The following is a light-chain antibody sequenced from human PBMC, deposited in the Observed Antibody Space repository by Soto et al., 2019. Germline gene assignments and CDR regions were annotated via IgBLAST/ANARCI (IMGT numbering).Light chain of an antibody. CDR3: QQYGSSGT. Sequence: TQSPSSLSASVGDRVTLSCRASQSVSSSYLTWYQQKPGQAPRLLIYDASNRATGIPPRFSGSGSGTDFTLTISRLEPEDFAVYYCQQYGSSGTFGQGTKVE. CDR2: DAS. J-gene: IGKJ1*01. CDR1: QSVSSSY. V-gene: IGKV3D-20*01.